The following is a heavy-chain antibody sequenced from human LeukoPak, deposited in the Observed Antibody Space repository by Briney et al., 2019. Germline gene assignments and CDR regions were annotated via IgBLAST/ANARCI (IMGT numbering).Heavy chain of an antibody. CDR3: ARLRYYGSGRPTAFDY. Sequence: ASVKVSCKASGYTFINYSINWVRHAPGQGLECMGWISGNSGNTNYAQKFQGRVTMTTDTSTSTAYTELRSLRSDDTAIYYCARLRYYGSGRPTAFDYWGQGTLVTVSS. D-gene: IGHD3-10*01. V-gene: IGHV1-18*01. CDR1: GYTFINYS. CDR2: ISGNSGNT. J-gene: IGHJ4*02.